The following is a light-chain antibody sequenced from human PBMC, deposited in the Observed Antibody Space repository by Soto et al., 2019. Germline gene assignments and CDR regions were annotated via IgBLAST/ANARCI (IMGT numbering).Light chain of an antibody. CDR2: DAS. CDR1: HSVSTS. J-gene: IGKJ1*01. Sequence: ETVLTQSPVTLSLSPGERATLSCRASHSVSTSLAWYQQKPGQPPRLLIYDASDRPPGVPARFSGSGSGTDFTLTISSLESEDFAVYYCRQRSNWPQTFGQGTKVDIK. CDR3: RQRSNWPQT. V-gene: IGKV3-11*01.